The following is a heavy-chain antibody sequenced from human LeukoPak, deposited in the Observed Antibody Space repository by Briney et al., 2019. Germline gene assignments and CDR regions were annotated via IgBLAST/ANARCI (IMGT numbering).Heavy chain of an antibody. V-gene: IGHV3-21*01. J-gene: IGHJ6*02. CDR2: ISSSSYI. CDR3: ARDQRWLVPYYYYGMDV. D-gene: IGHD6-19*01. CDR1: GFTFSSYS. Sequence: GGSLRLSCAASGFTFSSYSMNWVRQAPGKGLEWVSSISSSSYIYYADSVKGRFTISRDNAKNSLYLQMNSLRAEDTAVYYCARDQRWLVPYYYYGMDVWGQGTTVTVSS.